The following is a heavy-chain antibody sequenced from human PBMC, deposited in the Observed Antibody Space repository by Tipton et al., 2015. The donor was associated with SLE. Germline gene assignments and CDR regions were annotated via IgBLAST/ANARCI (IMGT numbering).Heavy chain of an antibody. CDR3: VRGQEDWYFDV. V-gene: IGHV4-39*07. J-gene: IGHJ2*01. CDR2: IYYSGST. Sequence: TLSLTCAVSGGSISSYYWSWIRQPPGKGLEWIGSIYYSGSTSYYPSLKSRVTISLHTSKNQFSLTLSSVTAADTAVYFCVRGQEDWYFDVWGRGTLVTVSS. CDR1: GGSISSYY.